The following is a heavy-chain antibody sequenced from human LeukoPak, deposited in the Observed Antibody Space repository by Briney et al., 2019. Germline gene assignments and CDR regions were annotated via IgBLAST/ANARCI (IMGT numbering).Heavy chain of an antibody. D-gene: IGHD3-16*02. CDR2: IYSGGST. CDR1: GFTVSSNY. Sequence: PGGSLRLSCAASGFTVSSNYMSWVRQAPGKGLEWVSVIYSGGSTYYADSVKGRFTISRDNSKNTLYLQMNSLRAEDTAVYYCARDRGYYDYVWGSYRSPYYYYGMDVWSQGTTVTVSS. V-gene: IGHV3-53*01. CDR3: ARDRGYYDYVWGSYRSPYYYYGMDV. J-gene: IGHJ6*02.